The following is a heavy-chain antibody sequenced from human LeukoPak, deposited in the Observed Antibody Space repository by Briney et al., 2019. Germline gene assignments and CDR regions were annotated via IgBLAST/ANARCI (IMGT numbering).Heavy chain of an antibody. CDR3: ARAPITQNFDC. J-gene: IGHJ4*02. D-gene: IGHD3-10*01. CDR2: INPNSGGT. V-gene: IGHV1-2*02. CDR1: GYTFTGYY. Sequence: ASVKVSCKASGYTFTGYYMHWVRQAPGQGLEWMGWINPNSGGTNYAQKFQGRVTMTRNTSISTAYMELSSLRSEDTAVYYCARAPITQNFDCWGQGTLVTVSS.